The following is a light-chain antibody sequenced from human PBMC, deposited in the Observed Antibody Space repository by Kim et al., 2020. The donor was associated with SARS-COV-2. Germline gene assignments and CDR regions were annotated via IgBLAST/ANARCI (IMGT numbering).Light chain of an antibody. J-gene: IGKJ4*02. V-gene: IGKV1-39*01. CDR3: QQTYINPWT. Sequence: DIQMTQSPSSLSASVGDRVTITCRASQPIINLLNWYQQKPGKAPRLVISAASSLQSGVPSRFSVSGSGTEFVLSINSRQPEDFATYYCQQTYINPWTFGGGTKVDIK. CDR1: QPIINL. CDR2: AAS.